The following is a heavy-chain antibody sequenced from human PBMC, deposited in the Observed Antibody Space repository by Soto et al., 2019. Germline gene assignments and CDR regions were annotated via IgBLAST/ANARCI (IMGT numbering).Heavy chain of an antibody. D-gene: IGHD6-19*01. Sequence: EVQLVETGGGLIQPGGSLRLSCAASGFSVSVNYMSWVRQAPGKGLEWVSIIHSGGTTYYADSAKGRFTISRDNSKNAVYLQMDSLRGEYTGVYYCTSIAVAEGFDPWGQGTLVTVSS. J-gene: IGHJ5*02. CDR1: GFSVSVNY. CDR2: IHSGGTT. V-gene: IGHV3-53*02. CDR3: TSIAVAEGFDP.